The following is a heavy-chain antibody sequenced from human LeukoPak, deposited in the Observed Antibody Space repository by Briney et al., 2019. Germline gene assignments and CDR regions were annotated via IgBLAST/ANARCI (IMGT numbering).Heavy chain of an antibody. Sequence: SETLSLTCTVSGGSISTYYWSWIRQPAEKGLEWIGRVSTSGTTQYNLSFKSRVTMSVDTSSNQFCLKLSSVTAADTAVYYCARGSYYDTLTGYYRGSFDSWGQGTLVTVSS. CDR1: GGSISTYY. V-gene: IGHV4-4*07. CDR3: ARGSYYDTLTGYYRGSFDS. D-gene: IGHD3-9*01. J-gene: IGHJ4*02. CDR2: VSTSGTT.